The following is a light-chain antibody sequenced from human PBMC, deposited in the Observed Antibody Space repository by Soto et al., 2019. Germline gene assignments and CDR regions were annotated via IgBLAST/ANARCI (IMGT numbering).Light chain of an antibody. CDR1: ESIDNW. J-gene: IGKJ1*01. CDR3: QQYHTDWT. V-gene: IGKV1-5*01. Sequence: DVEMRQSPSTLPACWGDTVNMTCRASESIDNWLAWYQQKPGKAPKLLILAASTLVRGVPSRLSGRGSGTEFTLTISSLQADDYATFYCQQYHTDWTFGQGTKVDIK. CDR2: AAS.